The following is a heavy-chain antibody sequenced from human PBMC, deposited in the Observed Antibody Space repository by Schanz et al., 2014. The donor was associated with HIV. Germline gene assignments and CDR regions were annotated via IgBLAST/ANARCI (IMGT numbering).Heavy chain of an antibody. D-gene: IGHD3-16*01. CDR1: GFTFSSHA. CDR3: ARENWGVGDY. J-gene: IGHJ4*02. CDR2: ITLDGTEK. Sequence: EVQLLDSGGGLVQPGGSLRLSCEASGFTFSSHAMHWVRQAPGKGLEWVASITLDGTEKYSMDSMKGRFTISRDNAKNSLFLLMNNLRVEDTAVYYCARENWGVGDYWGQGTLVTVSS. V-gene: IGHV3-7*01.